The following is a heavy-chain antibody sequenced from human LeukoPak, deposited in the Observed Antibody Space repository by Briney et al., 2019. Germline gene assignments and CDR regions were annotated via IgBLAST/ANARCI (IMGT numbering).Heavy chain of an antibody. V-gene: IGHV3-11*06. CDR1: GFTSSYYN. D-gene: IGHD3-16*01. Sequence: GGPMRLSCAAAGFTSSYYNMSWIRQAPGKRQERVSYIRSSSCYTYYAASVQGRFTISRDHDKNSLYLQMNSLRAEDTAVYYCASTYGPIDIWGQGTMVTVSS. CDR2: IRSSSCYT. CDR3: ASTYGPIDI. J-gene: IGHJ3*02.